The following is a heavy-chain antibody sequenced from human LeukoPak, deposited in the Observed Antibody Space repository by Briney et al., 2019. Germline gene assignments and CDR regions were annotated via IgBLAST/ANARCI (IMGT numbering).Heavy chain of an antibody. D-gene: IGHD1-26*01. CDR1: GFTFSSYA. CDR3: ARGGGSLWDYFDY. CDR2: ISYDGSNK. Sequence: GGSLRPSCAASGFTFSSYAMHWVRQAPGKGLEWVAVISYDGSNKYYADSVKGRFTISRDNSKNTLYLQMNSLRAEDTAVYYCARGGGSLWDYFDYWGQGTLVTVSS. J-gene: IGHJ4*02. V-gene: IGHV3-30-3*01.